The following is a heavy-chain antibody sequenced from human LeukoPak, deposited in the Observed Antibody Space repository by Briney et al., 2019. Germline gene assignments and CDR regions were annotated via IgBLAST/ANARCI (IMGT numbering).Heavy chain of an antibody. CDR1: GYTFTGYY. J-gene: IGHJ4*02. V-gene: IGHV1-69*05. CDR2: IIPIFGTA. Sequence: ASVKVSCKASGYTFTGYYMHWVRQAPGQGLEWMGGIIPIFGTANYAQKFQGRVTITTDESTSTAYMELSSLRSEDTAVYYCARVKTGGYCSSTSCLNYFDYWGQGTLVTVSS. D-gene: IGHD2-2*01. CDR3: ARVKTGGYCSSTSCLNYFDY.